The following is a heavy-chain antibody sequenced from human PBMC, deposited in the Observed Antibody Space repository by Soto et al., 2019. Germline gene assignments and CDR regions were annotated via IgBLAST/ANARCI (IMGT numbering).Heavy chain of an antibody. V-gene: IGHV4-30-4*01. D-gene: IGHD2-2*01. CDR3: AREQLGYCSSTSCYGDYGMDV. CDR1: GGSISSGDYY. CDR2: IYYSGST. J-gene: IGHJ6*02. Sequence: QVQLQESGPGLVKPSQTLSLTCTVSGGSISSGDYYWSWIRQPPGKGLEWIGYIYYSGSTYYNPSLKSRVTISVDTSKNQFSLKLSSVTAADTAVYYCAREQLGYCSSTSCYGDYGMDVWGQGTTVTVSS.